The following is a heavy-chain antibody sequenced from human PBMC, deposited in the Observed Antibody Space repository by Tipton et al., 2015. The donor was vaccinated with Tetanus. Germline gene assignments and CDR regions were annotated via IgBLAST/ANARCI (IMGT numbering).Heavy chain of an antibody. V-gene: IGHV3-53*01. CDR1: GFTVSNNY. CDR2: IYSGDTT. CDR3: ATSPHTWMVHC. D-gene: IGHD3-10*01. J-gene: IGHJ4*02. Sequence: SLRLSCAASGFTVSNNYMTWVRQAPGKGLEWVSVIYSGDTTDYADSVEGRFTISRDNSKNILYLQMNSLRAEDTAVYYCATSPHTWMVHCWGQGTLVTVSS.